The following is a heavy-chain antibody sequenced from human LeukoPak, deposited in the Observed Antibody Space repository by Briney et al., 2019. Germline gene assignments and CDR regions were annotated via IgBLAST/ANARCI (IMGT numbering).Heavy chain of an antibody. J-gene: IGHJ6*02. CDR2: INAGNGNT. D-gene: IGHD3-9*01. CDR3: ARSDTYYYYGMDV. CDR1: GYTFTSYA. V-gene: IGHV1-3*01. Sequence: ASVKVSCKASGYTFTSYAMHWVRQAPGQRLDWMGWINAGNGNTKYSQKFKGRVTITRDTSASTAYMELSSLRSEDTAVYYCARSDTYYYYGMDVWGQGTTVTVSS.